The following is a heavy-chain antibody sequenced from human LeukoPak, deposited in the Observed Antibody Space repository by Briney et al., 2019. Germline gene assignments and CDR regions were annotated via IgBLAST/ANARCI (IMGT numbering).Heavy chain of an antibody. CDR3: ARRGWASGSFEY. D-gene: IGHD1-26*01. CDR2: IYPGDSDT. CDR1: GYSFTSYW. V-gene: IGHV5-51*01. Sequence: GEALKIACRGSGYSFTSYWIGWVGHMPGKGLGWMGIIYPGDSDTRYAPSFQGQVTISADKSISTAYMQWSSMKASDTAMYHCARRGWASGSFEYWGQGPLVTASS. J-gene: IGHJ4*02.